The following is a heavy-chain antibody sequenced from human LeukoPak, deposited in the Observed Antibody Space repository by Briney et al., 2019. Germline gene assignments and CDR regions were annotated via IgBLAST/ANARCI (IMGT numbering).Heavy chain of an antibody. CDR2: FDPEDGET. J-gene: IGHJ4*02. D-gene: IGHD6-13*01. Sequence: ASVKVSCKVSGYTLTELSMHWVRQAPGKGLEWMGGFDPEDGETIYAQKFQGRVTMTEDTSTDTAYMELSSLRSEDTAVYYCARASMFGYSSSWNVDYWGQGTLVTVSS. CDR3: ARASMFGYSSSWNVDY. V-gene: IGHV1-24*01. CDR1: GYTLTELS.